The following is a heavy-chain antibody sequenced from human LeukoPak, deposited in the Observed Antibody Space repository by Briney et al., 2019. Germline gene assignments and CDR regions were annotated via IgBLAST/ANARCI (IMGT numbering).Heavy chain of an antibody. J-gene: IGHJ4*02. Sequence: GGSLRLSCAASGFTFSRYSMNWVRRAPGKGLEWVSSISSSDSKYYVDSVKGRFTISRDNAKNSLYLQIYCAREGYSYGHAVEYWGQGTLVTLLL. D-gene: IGHD5-18*01. CDR3: EY. CDR2: ISSSDSK. CDR1: GFTFSRYS. V-gene: IGHV3-21*06.